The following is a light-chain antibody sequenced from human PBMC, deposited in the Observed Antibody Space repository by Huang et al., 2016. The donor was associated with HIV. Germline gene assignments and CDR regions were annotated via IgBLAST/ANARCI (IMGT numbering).Light chain of an antibody. Sequence: EIVMTQSPATLSVSPGERATLSCRTSQSISSNLAWYQQKPGQAPRLLIYGADTRATGIPARFSGSGSGTEFILTISSLQSEDSALYYCQQFHNWPFTFGPGTKVDIK. CDR1: QSISSN. J-gene: IGKJ3*01. CDR2: GAD. V-gene: IGKV3-15*01. CDR3: QQFHNWPFT.